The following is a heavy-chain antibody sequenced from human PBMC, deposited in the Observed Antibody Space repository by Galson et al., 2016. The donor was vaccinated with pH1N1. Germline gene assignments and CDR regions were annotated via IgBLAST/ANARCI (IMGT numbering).Heavy chain of an antibody. CDR3: ARFHSSGNYNGAFDI. D-gene: IGHD3-10*01. V-gene: IGHV5-51*01. CDR1: GYSFTTSW. J-gene: IGHJ3*02. Sequence: QSGAEVKKPGESLKISCKGSGYSFTTSWIGWVRQMPGKGLEWMGIIYAGDSDTRYSPSFQGQVTISVDKSINTAYPPWSSLKASDTAMYYCARFHSSGNYNGAFDIWGQGTMVTVSS. CDR2: IYAGDSDT.